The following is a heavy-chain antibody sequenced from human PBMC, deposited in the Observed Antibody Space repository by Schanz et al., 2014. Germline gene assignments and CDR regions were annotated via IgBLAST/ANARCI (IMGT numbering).Heavy chain of an antibody. D-gene: IGHD4-17*01. CDR1: GFIVSSTY. CDR2: IKQDGSEK. Sequence: VQLVESGGGVVQPGRSLRLSCAASGFIVSSTYMTWVRQAPGKGLEWVANIKQDGSEKYYVDSVKGRFTISRDNAKKSLYLRMNSLRAEDTAVYYCARDAVTSVLTPGFYYWGQGTLVTVSS. J-gene: IGHJ4*02. CDR3: ARDAVTSVLTPGFYY. V-gene: IGHV3-7*01.